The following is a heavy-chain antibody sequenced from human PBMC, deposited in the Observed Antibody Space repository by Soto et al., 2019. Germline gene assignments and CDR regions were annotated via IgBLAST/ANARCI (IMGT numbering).Heavy chain of an antibody. V-gene: IGHV4-31*03. Sequence: SDTLSLNCTVSCGSIRSDGYYCSWIRHPPGKGLEWIGYIYYPGSTYYTPSLKSRVTISVDTSKSQFSLRLNSVTAADTAVYYRARLISDSWNYRAYPFDYWGQGTLVTDSS. D-gene: IGHD1-7*01. CDR1: CGSIRSDGYY. CDR2: IYYPGST. CDR3: ARLISDSWNYRAYPFDY. J-gene: IGHJ4*02.